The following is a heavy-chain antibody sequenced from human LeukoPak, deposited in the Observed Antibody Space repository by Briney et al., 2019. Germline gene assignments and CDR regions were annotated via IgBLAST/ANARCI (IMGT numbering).Heavy chain of an antibody. Sequence: GGSLRLSCAVSGFTFSGFWMSWSRQAPGKGLEWVASINSDGSEGYYADVVKGRFTISRDNAKNSLYLQINSLRAEDTAVYYCAKDRANWAIDDWGQGTQVTVSS. CDR3: AKDRANWAIDD. J-gene: IGHJ4*02. CDR1: GFTFSGFW. V-gene: IGHV3-7*03. D-gene: IGHD3-16*01. CDR2: INSDGSEG.